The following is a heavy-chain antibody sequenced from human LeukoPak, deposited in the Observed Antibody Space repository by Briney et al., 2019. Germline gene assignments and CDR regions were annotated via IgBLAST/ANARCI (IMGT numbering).Heavy chain of an antibody. CDR3: ARLGQLAYYYMDV. CDR2: ITSSGRYI. D-gene: IGHD6-6*01. Sequence: SGGSLRLSCAASGFTFSSHSMNWVRQAPGKGLEWVSSITSSGRYIYDADSVKGRFTISRDNAKNSLYLQMNSLRAEDTAVYYCARLGQLAYYYMDVWGKGTTVTVSS. J-gene: IGHJ6*03. V-gene: IGHV3-21*01. CDR1: GFTFSSHS.